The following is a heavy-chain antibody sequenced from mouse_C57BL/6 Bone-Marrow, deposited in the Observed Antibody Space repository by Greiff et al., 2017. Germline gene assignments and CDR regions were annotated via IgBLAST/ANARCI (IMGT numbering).Heavy chain of an antibody. J-gene: IGHJ3*01. CDR2: ISSGGSYT. CDR3: ARADYYGSSPWFAY. V-gene: IGHV5-6*01. D-gene: IGHD1-1*01. CDR1: GFTFSSYG. Sequence: EVKLMESGGDLVKPGGSLKLSCAASGFTFSSYGMSWVRQTPDKRLEWVATISSGGSYTYYPDSVKGRFTISRDNAKNTLYLQMSSLKSEDTAMYYCARADYYGSSPWFAYWGQGTLVTVSA.